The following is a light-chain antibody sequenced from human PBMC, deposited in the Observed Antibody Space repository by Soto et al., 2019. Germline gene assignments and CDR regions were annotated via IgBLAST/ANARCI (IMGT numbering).Light chain of an antibody. J-gene: IGKJ4*01. CDR2: AAS. Sequence: IQMTPSPSSLSASVGDRVTITGRASQGISNYLNWYQQKPGKAPKLLIYAASSLQSGVPSRFSGSGSGTDFTLTISSLQPEDFATYYCQQSYSTPLTFGGGTQVDIK. CDR3: QQSYSTPLT. V-gene: IGKV1-39*01. CDR1: QGISNY.